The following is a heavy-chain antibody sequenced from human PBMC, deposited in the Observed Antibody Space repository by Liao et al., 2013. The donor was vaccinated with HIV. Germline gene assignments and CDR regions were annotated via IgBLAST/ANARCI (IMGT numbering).Heavy chain of an antibody. Sequence: QVQLHESGPGLLKPSQTLSLTCTVSDGSISGHYWSWIRQPPGKGLEWIGRIYSSGSTNYNPSLKSRVTMSVDTSXNQFSLKLESRVRPPDDASSYLLCGVPVVRTTTSGVTHFRTVLWG. D-gene: IGHD4-23*01. CDR2: IYSSGST. V-gene: IGHV4-4*07. J-gene: IGHJ1*01. CDR3: LLCGVPVVRTTTSGVTHFRTVL. CDR1: DGSISGHY.